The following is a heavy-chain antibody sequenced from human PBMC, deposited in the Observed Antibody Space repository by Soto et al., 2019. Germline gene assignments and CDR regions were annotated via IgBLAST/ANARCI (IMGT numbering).Heavy chain of an antibody. CDR3: ARATPYTTGWYYFDF. Sequence: PGGSLRLSCAASGFTFTTYGMHWVRQAPGKGLEWVAVISYDGTNKFYEDSVDGRFTISRDNSKNTLFLQMNSLRPEDTAVYYCARATPYTTGWYYFDFWGQGPLVTVSS. CDR2: ISYDGTNK. D-gene: IGHD6-19*01. J-gene: IGHJ4*02. V-gene: IGHV3-30*03. CDR1: GFTFTTYG.